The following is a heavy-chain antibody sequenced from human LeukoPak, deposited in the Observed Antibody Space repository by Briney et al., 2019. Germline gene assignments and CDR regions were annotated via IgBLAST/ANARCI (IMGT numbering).Heavy chain of an antibody. D-gene: IGHD5-24*01. V-gene: IGHV3-23*01. J-gene: IGHJ3*02. CDR1: GFTLSSYA. CDR3: ARDREMATRLHDAFDI. CDR2: TSSSDAGT. Sequence: GGSLRLSCAASGFTLSSYAMSWVRQAPGKGLEWVSATSSSDAGTYYAESVKGRFTISRDNAKNSLYLQMNSLRAEDTAVYYCARDREMATRLHDAFDIWGQGTMVTVSS.